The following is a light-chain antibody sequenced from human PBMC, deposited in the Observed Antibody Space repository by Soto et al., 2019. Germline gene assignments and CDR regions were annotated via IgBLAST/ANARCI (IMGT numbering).Light chain of an antibody. V-gene: IGKV3-20*01. CDR3: QQYGRSSWT. J-gene: IGKJ1*01. CDR1: QSVSSSY. CDR2: GAS. Sequence: EIVFTQSRGTLSLSPGERATLSCRASQSVSSSYLAWYQQKSGQAPRLLIYGASNRATGIPDRFSGSGSGTDFTLTISRLEPEDFAVYYCQQYGRSSWTFGQGTKVDIK.